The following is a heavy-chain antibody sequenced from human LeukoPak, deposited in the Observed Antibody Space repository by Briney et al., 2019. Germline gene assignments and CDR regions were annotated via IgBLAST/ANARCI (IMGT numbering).Heavy chain of an antibody. CDR1: GGSFSGYY. J-gene: IGHJ4*02. CDR3: ARVYSSSWHTLDY. CDR2: IHYSGST. V-gene: IGHV4-34*01. Sequence: SETLSLTCAVYGGSFSGYYWSWIRQPPGKGLEWIGSIHYSGSTYSNPSLKSRVTMSVDTSKNKFSLKLNPVTAADTAIYYCARVYSSSWHTLDYWGQGTLVTVAS. D-gene: IGHD6-13*01.